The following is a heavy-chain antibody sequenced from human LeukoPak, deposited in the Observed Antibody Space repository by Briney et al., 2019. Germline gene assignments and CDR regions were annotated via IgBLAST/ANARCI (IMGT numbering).Heavy chain of an antibody. D-gene: IGHD6-13*01. CDR3: AREEGIAAAGALEY. J-gene: IGHJ4*02. V-gene: IGHV4-59*01. CDR1: IDSITNYY. Sequence: SETLSLTCSVPIDSITNYYWSWIRQPPGKGLEWIGFIYHSGNTNKNPSLTTRVTMSVDTSKTQITLRLSSVAAADTAVYYCAREEGIAAAGALEYWGQGILVTVSS. CDR2: IYHSGNT.